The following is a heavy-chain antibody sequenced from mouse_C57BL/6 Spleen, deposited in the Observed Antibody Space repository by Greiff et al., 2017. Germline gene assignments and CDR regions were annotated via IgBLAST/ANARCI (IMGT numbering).Heavy chain of an antibody. CDR1: GYAFSSSW. J-gene: IGHJ4*01. D-gene: IGHD1-1*01. Sequence: VQLQQSGPELVKPGASVKISCKASGYAFSSSWMNWVKQRPGKGLEWIGRIYPGDGDTNYNGKFKGKATLTADKSSSTAYVQLSSLTSEDSAVYFCASTYYGGYAMDYWGQGTSVTVSS. V-gene: IGHV1-82*01. CDR3: ASTYYGGYAMDY. CDR2: IYPGDGDT.